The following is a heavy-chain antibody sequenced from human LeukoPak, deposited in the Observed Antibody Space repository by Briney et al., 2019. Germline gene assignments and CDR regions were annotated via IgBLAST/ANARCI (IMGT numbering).Heavy chain of an antibody. CDR3: AGDFSLSRSSDY. J-gene: IGHJ4*02. D-gene: IGHD2-15*01. Sequence: PGGSLRLSCAASGFTFRTYSMNWVRQAPGKGLEWVSSTTGSSDFMFYADSVKGRFTISRDNARNSLYLQLNSLRAEDTAVYYCAGDFSLSRSSDYWGQRTMAADSS. CDR2: TTGSSDFM. V-gene: IGHV3-21*06. CDR1: GFTFRTYS.